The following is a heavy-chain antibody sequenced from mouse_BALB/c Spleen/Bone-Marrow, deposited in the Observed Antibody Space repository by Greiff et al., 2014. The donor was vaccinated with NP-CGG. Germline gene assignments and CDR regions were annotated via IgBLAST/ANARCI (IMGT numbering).Heavy chain of an antibody. Sequence: QVQLQQSGIPLFACENSVKISCKGSGYTFTNNAIHWVKQSRAKSLEWIGIISTYYGDTTYNQKFKGKATMTVDKSSSTAYLKRTRLTSEDSAIYYCARSWNVRNAMDYWGQGTSVTVSA. J-gene: IGHJ4*01. CDR3: ARSWNVRNAMDY. CDR1: GYTFTNNA. CDR2: ISTYYGDT. D-gene: IGHD1-1*01. V-gene: IGHV1S137*01.